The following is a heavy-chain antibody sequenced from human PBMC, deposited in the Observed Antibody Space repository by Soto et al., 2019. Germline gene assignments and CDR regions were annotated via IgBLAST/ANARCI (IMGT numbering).Heavy chain of an antibody. V-gene: IGHV3-7*05. CDR2: IKQDGSEK. D-gene: IGHD3-10*01. CDR3: ARDRYGSGSYYYYYYGMDV. Sequence: GGSLRLSCAASGFTFSSYWMSWVRQAPGKGLEWVANIKQDGSEKYYVDSVKGRFTISRDNAKNSLYLQMNSLRAEDTAVYYCARDRYGSGSYYYYYYGMDVWGQGTTVTVSS. CDR1: GFTFSSYW. J-gene: IGHJ6*02.